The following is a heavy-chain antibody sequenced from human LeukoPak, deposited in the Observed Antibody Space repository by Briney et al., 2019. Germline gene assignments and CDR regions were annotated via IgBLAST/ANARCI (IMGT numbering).Heavy chain of an antibody. Sequence: PGGSLRLSCAASGFTFSSYGMHWVRQAPGKGLEWVAVTSYDGSNKYYADSVKGRFTISRDNSKNTLYLQMNSLRAEDTAVYYCAKDLSSGWYPYYFDFWGRGTLVTVSS. CDR2: TSYDGSNK. CDR1: GFTFSSYG. J-gene: IGHJ4*02. CDR3: AKDLSSGWYPYYFDF. D-gene: IGHD6-19*01. V-gene: IGHV3-30*18.